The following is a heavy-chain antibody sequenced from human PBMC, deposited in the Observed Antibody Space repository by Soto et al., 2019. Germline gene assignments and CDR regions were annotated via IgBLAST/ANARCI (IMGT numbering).Heavy chain of an antibody. D-gene: IGHD3-3*01. CDR2: IDTSSTKI. CDR3: ASHYDMWSVSLSPVDY. J-gene: IGHJ4*02. Sequence: QVQLVESGGGLVKRGGSLRLSCAASGYTFSDYYMSWIRQAPGKGLEWISYIDTSSTKIYYADSVKGRFTISRDNAKNSLSLEMNSLRGVGTAVYYCASHYDMWSVSLSPVDYWGQGTLVTVSS. V-gene: IGHV3-11*01. CDR1: GYTFSDYY.